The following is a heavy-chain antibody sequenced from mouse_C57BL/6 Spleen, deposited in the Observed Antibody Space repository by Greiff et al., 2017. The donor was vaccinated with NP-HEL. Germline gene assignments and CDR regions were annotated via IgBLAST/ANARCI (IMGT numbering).Heavy chain of an antibody. J-gene: IGHJ4*01. V-gene: IGHV2-2*01. D-gene: IGHD1-1*01. CDR3: ARNLELIHYYGSSYDAMDY. CDR1: GFSLTSYG. Sequence: QVQLQQSGPGLVQPSQSLSITCTVSGFSLTSYGVHWVRQSPGKGLEWLGVIWSGGSTDYNAAFISRLSISKDNSKSQVFFKMNSLQADDTAIYYCARNLELIHYYGSSYDAMDYWGQETSVTVSS. CDR2: IWSGGST.